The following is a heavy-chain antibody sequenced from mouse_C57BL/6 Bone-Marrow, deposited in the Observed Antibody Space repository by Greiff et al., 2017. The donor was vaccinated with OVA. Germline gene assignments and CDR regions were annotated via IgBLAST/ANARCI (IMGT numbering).Heavy chain of an antibody. V-gene: IGHV1-81*01. D-gene: IGHD2-2*01. CDR2: IYPRSGNT. J-gene: IGHJ2*01. Sequence: QVQLKQSGAELARPGASVKLSCKASGYTFTSYGISWVKQRTGQGLEWIGEIYPRSGNTYYNEKFKGKATLTADKSSSTAYMGLRSLTSEDSAVYFCARSHYGYDEGYWGQGTTLTVSS. CDR1: GYTFTSYG. CDR3: ARSHYGYDEGY.